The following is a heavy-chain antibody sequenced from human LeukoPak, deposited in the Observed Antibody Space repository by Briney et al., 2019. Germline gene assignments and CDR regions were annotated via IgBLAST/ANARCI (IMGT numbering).Heavy chain of an antibody. Sequence: GGSLRLSCAASGFTFNHYAMHWMRQRPGKGLEWVSLINWDGGNTYYADSVKGRFTISRDNSQSSLYLQMNSLRPEDTALYFCVKDWSSSGWTRNSGAGDYWGQGTLVTVSS. J-gene: IGHJ4*02. CDR1: GFTFNHYA. D-gene: IGHD6-19*01. CDR3: VKDWSSSGWTRNSGAGDY. CDR2: INWDGGNT. V-gene: IGHV3-43D*03.